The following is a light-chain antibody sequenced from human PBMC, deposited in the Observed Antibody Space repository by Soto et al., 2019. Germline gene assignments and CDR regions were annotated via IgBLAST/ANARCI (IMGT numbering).Light chain of an antibody. Sequence: DIQMTQSPSSLSASVRDRVTITCRASQDISNYLAWYQQKPGKVPKLLIYAASSLRSGVPSRFSGSGSGTDFTLTISSLQPEDVANYYCQKYNSAPLTFGGGTKVEIK. CDR3: QKYNSAPLT. J-gene: IGKJ4*01. V-gene: IGKV1-27*01. CDR1: QDISNY. CDR2: AAS.